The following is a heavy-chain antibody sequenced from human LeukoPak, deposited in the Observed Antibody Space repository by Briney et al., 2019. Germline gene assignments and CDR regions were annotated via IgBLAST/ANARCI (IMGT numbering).Heavy chain of an antibody. CDR2: IGTAGDT. D-gene: IGHD4-23*01. V-gene: IGHV3-13*01. CDR3: ARAEGYGGELDS. Sequence: PGGSLRLSCAASGFTFSSYDMHWVRQATGKGLEWVSAIGTAGDTYYPDSVKGRFTISRENSKNRLYLQMNSLRAEDTAVYYCARAEGYGGELDSWGQGTLVTVSS. J-gene: IGHJ4*02. CDR1: GFTFSSYD.